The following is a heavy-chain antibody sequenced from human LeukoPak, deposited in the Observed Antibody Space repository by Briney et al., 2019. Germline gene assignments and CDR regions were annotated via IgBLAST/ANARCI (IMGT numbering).Heavy chain of an antibody. J-gene: IGHJ4*02. V-gene: IGHV3-21*01. Sequence: GGSLRLSCAASGFTFSTYIMNWVRQAPGKGLEWVSSISSGSSYIYYADSVKGRFTTSRDNAKNSLYLQMNSLRAEDTAVYYCARDLPRGYSYGYNYFEYWGQGTLVTVSS. CDR3: ARDLPRGYSYGYNYFEY. CDR2: ISSGSSYI. D-gene: IGHD5-18*01. CDR1: GFTFSTYI.